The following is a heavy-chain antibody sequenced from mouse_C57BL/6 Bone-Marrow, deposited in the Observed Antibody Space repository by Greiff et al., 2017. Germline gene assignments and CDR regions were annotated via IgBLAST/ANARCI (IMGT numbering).Heavy chain of an antibody. CDR2: ISSGGDYT. D-gene: IGHD2-5*01. J-gene: IGHJ1*03. CDR3: TRARFYSKRYFGV. V-gene: IGHV5-9-1*02. CDR1: GFTFSSYC. Sequence: EVQRVESGEGLVKPGGSLKLSCAASGFTFSSYCMSWVRQTPEKRLEWVAYISSGGDYTYYADTVKGRCTITRDKARNTLYLQMSSLKSEDTAMYYYTRARFYSKRYFGVWGTGTTVTVAS.